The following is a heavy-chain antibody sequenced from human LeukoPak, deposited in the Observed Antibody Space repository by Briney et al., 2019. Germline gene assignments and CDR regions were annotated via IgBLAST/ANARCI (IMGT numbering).Heavy chain of an antibody. CDR1: GFTFSNYA. D-gene: IGHD6-19*01. CDR3: AKGNVAVAETDY. J-gene: IGHJ4*02. V-gene: IGHV3-30-3*01. CDR2: LSWGGTDK. Sequence: QPGRSLRLSCSVSGFTFSNYAMHWVRQAPGKGLEWVAVLSWGGTDKQHADSVKGRFTISRDNSKNTLYLQMNSLRAEDTAVYYCAKGNVAVAETDYWGQGTLVTASS.